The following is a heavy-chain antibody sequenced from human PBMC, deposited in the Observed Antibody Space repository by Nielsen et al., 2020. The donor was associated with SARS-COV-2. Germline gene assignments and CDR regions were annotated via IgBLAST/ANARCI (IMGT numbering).Heavy chain of an antibody. CDR1: GFSLINYE. D-gene: IGHD5-12*01. V-gene: IGHV3-48*03. CDR3: ARRGYSGYNDY. Sequence: GGSLRLSCAASGFSLINYEMNWVRQAPGKGLEWLSYTSTHESTIYYADSVKGRFTISRDNAKNSVFLEMNSLRAEDTALYYCARRGYSGYNDYWGQGTLVTVSS. CDR2: TSTHESTI. J-gene: IGHJ4*02.